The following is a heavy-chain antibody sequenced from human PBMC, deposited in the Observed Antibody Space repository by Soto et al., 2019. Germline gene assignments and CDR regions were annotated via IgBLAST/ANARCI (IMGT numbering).Heavy chain of an antibody. CDR2: ITRDGYNK. V-gene: IGHV3-30*04. CDR3: TKSSGGSSSVGMDY. D-gene: IGHD6-6*01. CDR1: GFIFKNYA. Sequence: QVQLVESGGGVVQPGRSLRLSCAVSGFIFKNYALNWVRQAPGKGLEWEASITRDGYNKYYADSVKGRFTISRDNSKNTLSLQMTALRVEDSSVYYCTKSSGGSSSVGMDYWGPGTLVTVSS. J-gene: IGHJ4*02.